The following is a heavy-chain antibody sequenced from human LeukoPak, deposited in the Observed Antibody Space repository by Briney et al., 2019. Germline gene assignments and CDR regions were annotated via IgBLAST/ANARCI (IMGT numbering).Heavy chain of an antibody. CDR1: GYTFTSYD. J-gene: IGHJ5*02. D-gene: IGHD2-2*01. CDR2: MNPNSGNT. CDR3: ARGRGYCSSTSCQNWFDP. V-gene: IGHV1-8*01. Sequence: ASVKVSCKASGYTFTSYDIKWVRQATGQGLEWMGWMNPNSGNTGYAQKFQGRVTMTRNTSISTAYMELSSLRSEDTAVYYCARGRGYCSSTSCQNWFDPWGQGTLVTVSS.